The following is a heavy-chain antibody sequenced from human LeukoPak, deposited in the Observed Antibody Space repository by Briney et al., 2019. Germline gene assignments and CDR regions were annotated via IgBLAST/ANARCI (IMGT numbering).Heavy chain of an antibody. CDR1: GDSVSSNSAA. V-gene: IGHV6-1*01. Sequence: SQTLSPTCAISGDSVSSNSAAWNWIRQSPSRGLEWLGRTYLRSRWYHDFAESVKSRISINADTSKNQFSLQLNSVTPEDTAVYYCARDGGPTGVLNFDYWCQGTLVTVSS. D-gene: IGHD3-3*01. CDR3: ARDGGPTGVLNFDY. CDR2: TYLRSRWYH. J-gene: IGHJ4*02.